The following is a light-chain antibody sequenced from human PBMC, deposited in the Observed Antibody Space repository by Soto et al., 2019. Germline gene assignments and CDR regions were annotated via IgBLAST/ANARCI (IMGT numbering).Light chain of an antibody. J-gene: IGKJ1*01. CDR1: QTVSRMY. CDR3: HQDITLPWT. CDR2: GTS. Sequence: EIVLTQSPATLSLSPGERATLSCRASQTVSRMYLSWFQQKPGQAPRLLIYGTSTRATGIPVRFTGSGAGTDFTLTISSLQPEDCAVYFCHQDITLPWTFGQGTKVEIK. V-gene: IGKV3D-7*01.